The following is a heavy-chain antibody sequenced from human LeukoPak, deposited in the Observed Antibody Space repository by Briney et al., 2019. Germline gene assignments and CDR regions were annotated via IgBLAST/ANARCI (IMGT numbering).Heavy chain of an antibody. J-gene: IGHJ4*02. Sequence: GGSLRLSCAASGFTFSSFWMHWVRQAPGKGLVWVSRISSDGSSTTYADSVKGRFTISRDNAKNTLYLQMNSLRAEDTAVYYCARATLGYSGGWYDYWGQGALVTVSS. CDR2: ISSDGSST. CDR1: GFTFSSFW. CDR3: ARATLGYSGGWYDY. D-gene: IGHD6-19*01. V-gene: IGHV3-74*03.